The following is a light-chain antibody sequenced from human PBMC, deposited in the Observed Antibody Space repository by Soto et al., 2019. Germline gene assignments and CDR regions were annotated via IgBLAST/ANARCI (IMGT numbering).Light chain of an antibody. Sequence: DIQMTQSPSSLSASVGDRVTITCRASQSITTHFNWYQQKPGKAPKVLIYAASTLQSGVPSRFSGRGSGTDLTLTISSLQPEDFATYYCQQTYSTPVTFGGGTKVEI. CDR3: QQTYSTPVT. V-gene: IGKV1-39*01. CDR1: QSITTH. CDR2: AAS. J-gene: IGKJ4*01.